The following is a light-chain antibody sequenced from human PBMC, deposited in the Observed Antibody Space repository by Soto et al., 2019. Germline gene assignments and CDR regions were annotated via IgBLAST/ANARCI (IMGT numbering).Light chain of an antibody. V-gene: IGLV1-40*01. CDR2: GNT. CDR3: QSYDRSLSGYV. Sequence: QSVLTQPPSVSGAPGQRVTISCTGSSSNIGAGYDVHWYQQLPGTAPKLLIFGNTNRPSGVPDRFSGSKSGTSASLAITGLQAGDVAAYYCQSYDRSLSGYVFGTGPKVTVL. CDR1: SSNIGAGYD. J-gene: IGLJ1*01.